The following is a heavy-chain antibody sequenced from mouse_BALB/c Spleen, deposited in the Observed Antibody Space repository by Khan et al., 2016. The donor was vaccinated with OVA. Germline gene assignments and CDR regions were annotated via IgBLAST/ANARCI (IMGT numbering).Heavy chain of an antibody. CDR2: INPTSGYT. CDR3: TRDRIDY. CDR1: GYTFTTYW. J-gene: IGHJ2*01. Sequence: QIQLVQSGAELAKPGASVKMSCKASGYTFTTYWMHWVKQRPGQGLEWIGYINPTSGYTDYNDKFKDRATLYADKSSSTAYMQLNSLTSEDSAVYYCTRDRIDYWGQGTTLTVSS. V-gene: IGHV1-7*01.